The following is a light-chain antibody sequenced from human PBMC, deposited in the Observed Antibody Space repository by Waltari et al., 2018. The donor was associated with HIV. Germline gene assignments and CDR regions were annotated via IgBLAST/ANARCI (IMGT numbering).Light chain of an antibody. V-gene: IGLV1-44*01. CDR2: ANH. CDR1: SSNIGSYT. CDR3: ATWDASLSGPV. J-gene: IGLJ2*01. Sequence: QSELTQPPSASGTPGQRVTISCSGSSSNIGSYTVNWYQQLPGTAPKLLIYANHQRPSGGPDRFSGSQSDTSASLAIGGLQSEDEADYYCATWDASLSGPVFGGGTKLTVL.